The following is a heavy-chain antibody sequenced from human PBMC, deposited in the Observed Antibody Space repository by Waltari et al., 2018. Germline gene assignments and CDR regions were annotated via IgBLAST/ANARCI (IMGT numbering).Heavy chain of an antibody. D-gene: IGHD2-8*01. CDR1: TFTFSNYA. V-gene: IGHV3-23*01. Sequence: EVQVLESGGLLVQPGGSLRLSCAASTFTFSNYAMTWVRQAPGKGLEYNSSISGGGGVTVYANSVKGRFTISRDNSKSTLYLQMNSLRGEDTATYYCAKDPNGDYIGAFDTWGQGTMVTVSP. J-gene: IGHJ3*02. CDR2: ISGGGGVT. CDR3: AKDPNGDYIGAFDT.